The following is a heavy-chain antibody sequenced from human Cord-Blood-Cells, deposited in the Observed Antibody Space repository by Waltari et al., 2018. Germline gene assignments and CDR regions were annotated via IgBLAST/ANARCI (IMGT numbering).Heavy chain of an antibody. Sequence: QVQLQPWGAGLLKPSETLSLTCAVYGGSFSGYYWSWIRQPPGKGLEWIGEINHSGNTNYNPSLKSRVTISVDTSKNQFSLKLSSVTAADTAVYYCARSSVLGELLWGVYYFDYWGQGTLVTVSS. J-gene: IGHJ4*02. CDR2: INHSGNT. D-gene: IGHD1-26*01. CDR3: ARSSVLGELLWGVYYFDY. V-gene: IGHV4-34*01. CDR1: GGSFSGYY.